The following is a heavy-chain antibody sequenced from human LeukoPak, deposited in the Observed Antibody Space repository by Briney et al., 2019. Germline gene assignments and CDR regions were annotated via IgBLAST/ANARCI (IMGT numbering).Heavy chain of an antibody. J-gene: IGHJ4*02. Sequence: PSETLSLTCAVYGGSFSGYYWSWIRQPPGKGLEWIGEINHSGSTNYNPSLKSRVTISVDTSKNQFSLKLSSVTAADTAGYYCARGEWRNFDYWGQGTLVTVSS. D-gene: IGHD3-3*01. CDR1: GGSFSGYY. CDR3: ARGEWRNFDY. CDR2: INHSGST. V-gene: IGHV4-34*01.